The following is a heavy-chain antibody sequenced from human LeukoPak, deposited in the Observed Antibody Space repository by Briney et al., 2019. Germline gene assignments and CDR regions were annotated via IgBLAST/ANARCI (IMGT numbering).Heavy chain of an antibody. CDR3: ATTGREYSSGWFDY. V-gene: IGHV4-59*01. J-gene: IGHJ4*02. D-gene: IGHD6-19*01. Sequence: PSETLSLTCSVSGGSMSTYYWSWIPQPPGKGLEWIGYIYYSGSTNYNPSLKSRVTMSVDTSKNQFSLKLSSVTAADTAVYYCATTGREYSSGWFDYWGQGTLVTVSS. CDR2: IYYSGST. CDR1: GGSMSTYY.